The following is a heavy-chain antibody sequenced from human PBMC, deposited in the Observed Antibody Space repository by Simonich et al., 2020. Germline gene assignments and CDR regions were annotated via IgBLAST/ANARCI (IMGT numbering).Heavy chain of an antibody. V-gene: IGHV1-69*09. CDR2: ISPHLSQA. CDR3: ARTNTMRELDTMVRGVDYFDY. J-gene: IGHJ4*02. D-gene: IGHD3-10*01. CDR1: GGTFSSYA. Sequence: QVQLVQSGAEVKKPGSSVKVSCKASGGTFSSYAISWVRQAPGQGLEWNGRISPHLSQANYAQEFQGRVTITADKSTRTAYMGLSSLRSEDTAVYYCARTNTMRELDTMVRGVDYFDYWGQGTLVTVSS.